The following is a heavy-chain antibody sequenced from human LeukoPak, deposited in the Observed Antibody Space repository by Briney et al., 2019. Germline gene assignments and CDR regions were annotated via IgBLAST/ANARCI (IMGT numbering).Heavy chain of an antibody. Sequence: GGSLRHSCAASRFTFSSYAMAWVRQAPGKGLEWVSGIVGSDDNTFYADSVKGRFTISRDNSKNTLYLQMNGLRAEDTAVYYCVKRDYVDSTTYAPLFDYWGQGTLVTVSS. CDR1: RFTFSSYA. J-gene: IGHJ4*02. V-gene: IGHV3-23*01. D-gene: IGHD2/OR15-2a*01. CDR2: IVGSDDNT. CDR3: VKRDYVDSTTYAPLFDY.